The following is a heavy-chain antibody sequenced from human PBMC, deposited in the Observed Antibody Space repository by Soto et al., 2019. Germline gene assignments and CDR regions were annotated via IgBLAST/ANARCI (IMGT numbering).Heavy chain of an antibody. CDR2: VYYTGDT. J-gene: IGHJ6*02. CDR1: SGPDRSHN. Sequence: QVQLQQSGPRLVKPSETLSLTCTVSSGPDRSHNWGWIRQPPGRGLEWIGYVYYTGDTAYNPSLRSRVSISAVTSTNDIALTLSSVTAADTAVYYCVIQGIDYLHGLVDVWGQWTTVSVSS. D-gene: IGHD4-17*01. V-gene: IGHV4-59*08. CDR3: VIQGIDYLHGLVDV.